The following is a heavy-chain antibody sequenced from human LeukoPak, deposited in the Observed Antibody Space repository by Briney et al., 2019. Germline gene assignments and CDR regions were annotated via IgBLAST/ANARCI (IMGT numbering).Heavy chain of an antibody. V-gene: IGHV4-39*01. Sequence: PSETLSLTCAVSGGSISRYYWGWIRQPPGKGLEWIGSIYYSGSTYYNPSLKSRVTISVDMSKNQFSLKLSSVTAADTAVYYCARHGTTMVRGEMRGAFDIWGQGTMVTVSS. CDR3: ARHGTTMVRGEMRGAFDI. D-gene: IGHD3-10*01. CDR1: GGSISRYY. CDR2: IYYSGST. J-gene: IGHJ3*02.